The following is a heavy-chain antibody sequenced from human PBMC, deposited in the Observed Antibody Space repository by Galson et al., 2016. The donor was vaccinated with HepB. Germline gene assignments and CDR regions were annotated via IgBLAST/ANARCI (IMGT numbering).Heavy chain of an antibody. J-gene: IGHJ4*02. CDR1: GFSVNNFW. D-gene: IGHD6-13*01. CDR3: AKGRSAIAAAGLNY. Sequence: SLRLSCAASGFSVNNFWMSWVRQAPGKGLEWVANIKQDGSEKYYVDSAKGRSTISRDNAKNTLFLQMNSLRVEDTAVYYCAKGRSAIAAAGLNYWGQGTLVTVSS. V-gene: IGHV3-7*03. CDR2: IKQDGSEK.